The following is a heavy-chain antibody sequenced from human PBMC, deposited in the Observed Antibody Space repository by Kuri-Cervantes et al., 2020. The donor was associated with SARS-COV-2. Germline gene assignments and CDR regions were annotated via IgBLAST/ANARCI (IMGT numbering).Heavy chain of an antibody. D-gene: IGHD6-19*01. J-gene: IGHJ3*02. CDR2: ISAYNGNT. CDR3: ARGGEMRQQWLVLSAFDI. Sequence: ASVKVSCKASGYTFTSYGISWVRQAPGQGLEWMGWISAYNGNTNYAQKLQGRVTMTTGTSTSTAYMELRSLRSDDTAVYYCARGGEMRQQWLVLSAFDIWGQGTMVTVSS. V-gene: IGHV1-18*01. CDR1: GYTFTSYG.